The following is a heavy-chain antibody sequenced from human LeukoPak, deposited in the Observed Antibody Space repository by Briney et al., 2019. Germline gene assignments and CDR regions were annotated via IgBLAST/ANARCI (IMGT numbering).Heavy chain of an antibody. D-gene: IGHD6-6*01. V-gene: IGHV3-11*04. CDR1: GFTFSDYC. CDR3: ARGPSHSSSSEMDY. CDR2: ISSSGSTI. J-gene: IGHJ4*02. Sequence: GGSLRLSCAASGFTFSDYCMSWIRQAPGKGLEWVSYISSSGSTIYYADSVKGRFTISRDNAKNSLYLQMNSLRAEDTAVYYCARGPSHSSSSEMDYWGQGTLVTVSS.